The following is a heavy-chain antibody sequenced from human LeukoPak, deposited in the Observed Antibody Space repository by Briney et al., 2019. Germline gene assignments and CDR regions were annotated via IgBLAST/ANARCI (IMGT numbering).Heavy chain of an antibody. Sequence: ALVKVSCKPSGYTFTGYYMHWVRQAPGLGLEWMGWINPNSGDTNYAQKFQGRVTMTRDTSISIAYMELSRLRSDDTAVYYCAREQDIGMVSALDYWGQGTLVTVSS. CDR3: AREQDIGMVSALDY. D-gene: IGHD5-18*01. CDR2: INPNSGDT. V-gene: IGHV1-2*02. CDR1: GYTFTGYY. J-gene: IGHJ4*02.